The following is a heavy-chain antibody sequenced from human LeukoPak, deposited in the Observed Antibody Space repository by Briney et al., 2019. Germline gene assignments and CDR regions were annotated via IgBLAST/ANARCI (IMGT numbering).Heavy chain of an antibody. CDR3: AREGELELTFFDY. V-gene: IGHV4-59*01. Sequence: PSETLSLTRTVSGGSISSYYWSWIRQPPGKGLEWIGYIYYSGSTNYNPSLKSRVTISVDTSKNQFSLKLSSVTAADTAVYYCAREGELELTFFDYWGQGTLVTVSS. CDR1: GGSISSYY. CDR2: IYYSGST. D-gene: IGHD1-7*01. J-gene: IGHJ4*02.